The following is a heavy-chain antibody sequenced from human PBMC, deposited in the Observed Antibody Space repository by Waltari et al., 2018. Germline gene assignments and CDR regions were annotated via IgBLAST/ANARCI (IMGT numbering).Heavy chain of an antibody. V-gene: IGHV4-38-2*01. CDR3: ARVLTTGTVAFDI. CDR2: IYYSGVT. D-gene: IGHD1-7*01. J-gene: IGHJ3*02. CDR1: GDSLSSNWF. Sequence: QVQLRESGPGLVTPSETLSLTCVIRGDSLSSNWFWGWIRQSPEKGLEWIGNIYYSGVTYYSPFLKSRVFISIDTPRRQFSLKLTSVTAADTAVYYCARVLTTGTVAFDIWGQGTLVTVSS.